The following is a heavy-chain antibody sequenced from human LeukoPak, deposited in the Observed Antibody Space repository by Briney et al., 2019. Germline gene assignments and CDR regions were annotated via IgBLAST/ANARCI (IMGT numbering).Heavy chain of an antibody. V-gene: IGHV1-2*02. CDR1: GYTFTGYY. CDR2: INPNSGGT. CDR3: ARETGIAVAGAAVDY. J-gene: IGHJ4*02. D-gene: IGHD6-19*01. Sequence: ASVKVSCKASGYTFTGYYMHWVRQAPGQGLEWMGWINPNSGGTNYAQTFQGRVTMTSDTSISTAYMEPSRLRSDDTAVYYCARETGIAVAGAAVDYWGQGTLVTVSS.